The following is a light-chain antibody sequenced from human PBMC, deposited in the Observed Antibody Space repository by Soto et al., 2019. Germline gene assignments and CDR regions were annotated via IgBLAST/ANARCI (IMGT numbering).Light chain of an antibody. Sequence: ETVMTQSPATLSVSPGERATLSCRASQSVSTKLAWYQQKPGQAPRLLIYGASTRATGIPARFSGSGSGTEFTLTVSSMQSEDFAVYYCQQYDDWPPITFGQGTRLEIK. CDR1: QSVSTK. CDR2: GAS. CDR3: QQYDDWPPIT. V-gene: IGKV3D-15*01. J-gene: IGKJ5*01.